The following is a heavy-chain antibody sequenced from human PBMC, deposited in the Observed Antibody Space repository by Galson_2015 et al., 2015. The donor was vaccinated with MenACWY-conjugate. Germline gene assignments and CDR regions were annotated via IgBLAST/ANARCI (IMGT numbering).Heavy chain of an antibody. D-gene: IGHD3-16*01. J-gene: IGHJ6*03. CDR2: VNSDGSGT. CDR3: ARSYVPGSDRKNYYMDV. V-gene: IGHV3-74*01. CDR1: GFTFSSYW. Sequence: SLRLSCAASGFTFSSYWMHWVRQAPGKGLVWVSRVNSDGSGTGYADSVKGRFTISRDNAKNMLFLQMNSLKVEDTAVYYCARSYVPGSDRKNYYMDVWAPGTTVTASS.